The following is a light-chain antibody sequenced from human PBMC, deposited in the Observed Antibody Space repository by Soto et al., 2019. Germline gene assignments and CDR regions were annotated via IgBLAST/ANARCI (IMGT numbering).Light chain of an antibody. J-gene: IGLJ1*01. CDR3: CSYAGSSTYV. Sequence: QSALTQPASVSGSPGQSTTISCTGTSSDVGSYNLVSWYQQHPGKAPKLTIYEVSKRPSGVSNRFSGSKSGNTASLTISGLQAEDEADYYCCSYAGSSTYVFGTGTKVTVL. CDR2: EVS. V-gene: IGLV2-23*02. CDR1: SSDVGSYNL.